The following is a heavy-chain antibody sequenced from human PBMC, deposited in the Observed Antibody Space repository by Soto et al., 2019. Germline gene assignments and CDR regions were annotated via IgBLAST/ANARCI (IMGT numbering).Heavy chain of an antibody. J-gene: IGHJ6*03. D-gene: IGHD2-2*01. CDR1: GYTLTELS. CDR3: ATKALYCSSTSCYRTADYYYYMDV. Sequence: ASVKVSCKVSGYTLTELSMHWVRQAPGKGLEWMGGLDPEDGETIYAQKFQGRVTMTEDTSTDTAYMELSSLRSEDTAVYYCATKALYCSSTSCYRTADYYYYMDVWGKGTTVTVSS. V-gene: IGHV1-24*01. CDR2: LDPEDGET.